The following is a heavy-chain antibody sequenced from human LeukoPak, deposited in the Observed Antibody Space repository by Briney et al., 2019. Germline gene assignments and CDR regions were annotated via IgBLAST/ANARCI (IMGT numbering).Heavy chain of an antibody. CDR1: RFTFSNYW. CDR3: GRFGYEAAVDL. J-gene: IGHJ4*02. Sequence: GGFLRLSCAASRFTFSNYWMTWVRQAPGQGPEVLANIKPTGSETYYVDPVKGRFTISRDNAKNLLFLQVNSLRGEDTALYYCGRFGYEAAVDLWGRGTLVTVSS. V-gene: IGHV3-7*01. CDR2: IKPTGSET. D-gene: IGHD6-13*01.